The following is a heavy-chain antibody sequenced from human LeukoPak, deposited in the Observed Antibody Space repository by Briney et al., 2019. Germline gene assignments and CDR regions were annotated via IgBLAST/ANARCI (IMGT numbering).Heavy chain of an antibody. CDR1: GFTFSNAW. CDR2: IKSKTDGETT. CDR3: ATEGYSYGYSFDY. D-gene: IGHD5-18*01. Sequence: KPGGSLRLSCAAAGFTFSNAWMSWVRQAAREGLEWGGCIKSKTDGETTDYAAPVKGRFTISRDESKHTLYLQMNSLKTEDTAVYYCATEGYSYGYSFDYWGQGTLVTVSS. J-gene: IGHJ4*02. V-gene: IGHV3-15*01.